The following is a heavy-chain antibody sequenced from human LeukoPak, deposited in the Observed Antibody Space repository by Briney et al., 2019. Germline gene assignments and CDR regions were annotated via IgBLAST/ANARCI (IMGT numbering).Heavy chain of an antibody. Sequence: SETLSLTCAVYGGSFSGYYWSWIRQPPGKGLEWIGEINHSGSTNYNPSLKSRVTISVDTSKNQFSLKLSSVTAADTAVYYCARVRRWGSDFDYWGQGTLVTVSS. CDR2: INHSGST. CDR1: GGSFSGYY. J-gene: IGHJ4*02. CDR3: ARVRRWGSDFDY. V-gene: IGHV4-34*01. D-gene: IGHD2-21*01.